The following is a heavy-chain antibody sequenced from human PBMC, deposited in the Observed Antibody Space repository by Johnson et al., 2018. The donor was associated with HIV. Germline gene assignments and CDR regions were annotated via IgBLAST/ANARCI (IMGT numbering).Heavy chain of an antibody. Sequence: QVQLVESGGGVVQPGRSLRLSCAASGFTFSSYAMHWVRQAPGKGLEWVAVISYDGSNQYYADSVKGRFTISRDNSENTLFLQMNSLRAEDTAVYYCAKRQGGGAFDIWGQGTMVTVSS. V-gene: IGHV3-30-3*02. CDR1: GFTFSSYA. CDR3: AKRQGGGAFDI. D-gene: IGHD2-15*01. J-gene: IGHJ3*02. CDR2: ISYDGSNQ.